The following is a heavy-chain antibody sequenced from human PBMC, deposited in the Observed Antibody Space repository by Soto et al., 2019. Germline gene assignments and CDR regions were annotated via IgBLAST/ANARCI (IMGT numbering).Heavy chain of an antibody. V-gene: IGHV3-30*18. CDR1: GFTFSSYG. CDR2: ISYDGSNK. CDR3: AKSLRRLGELSLIGYFDY. D-gene: IGHD3-16*02. J-gene: IGHJ4*02. Sequence: QVQLVESGGGVVQPGRSLRLSCAASGFTFSSYGMHWVRQAPGKGLEWVAVISYDGSNKYYADSVKGRFTISRDNSKNTLYLQMNSRRAEDTAVYYCAKSLRRLGELSLIGYFDYWGQGTLVTVSS.